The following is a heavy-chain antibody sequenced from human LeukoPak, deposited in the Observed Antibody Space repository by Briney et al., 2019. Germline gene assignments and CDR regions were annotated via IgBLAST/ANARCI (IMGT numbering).Heavy chain of an antibody. J-gene: IGHJ4*02. CDR1: GFTFSSYW. Sequence: GGSLRLSCAASGFTFSSYWMHWVRQIPGKGLVWVSRINSDGSRINYADSVKGRFTISRDNAKNSLYLQMNSLRAEDTAVYYCARVYIVATITADYWGQGTLVTVSS. D-gene: IGHD5-12*01. V-gene: IGHV3-74*01. CDR2: INSDGSRI. CDR3: ARVYIVATITADY.